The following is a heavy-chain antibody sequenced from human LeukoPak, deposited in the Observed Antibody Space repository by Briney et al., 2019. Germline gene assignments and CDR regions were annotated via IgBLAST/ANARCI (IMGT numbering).Heavy chain of an antibody. D-gene: IGHD2-2*01. CDR2: IYHSGST. Sequence: SETLSLTCTVSGDSIGSYFWSWIRQSPGKGLEWIGHIYHSGSTNYNPSLESRVTISIDTSKSQFSLKLTSVTSADTAVYYCARDGPAYTSRWYDYYYGLDVWGQGTTVTVSS. V-gene: IGHV4-59*01. CDR1: GDSIGSYF. CDR3: ARDGPAYTSRWYDYYYGLDV. J-gene: IGHJ6*02.